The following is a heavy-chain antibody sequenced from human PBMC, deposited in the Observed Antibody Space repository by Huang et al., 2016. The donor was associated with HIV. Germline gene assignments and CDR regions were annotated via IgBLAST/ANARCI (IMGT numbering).Heavy chain of an antibody. D-gene: IGHD2-2*03. CDR3: AREVRSVDTDRPDGYYYRGLDV. CDR2: VSFLGNT. J-gene: IGHJ6*02. V-gene: IGHV4-39*02. CDR1: GTSMTSSTFY. Sequence: QLRESGPGLVTPSETLSLTCSASGTSMTSSTFYWGWFRQPPGRGLEWIGSVSFLGNTYYNPSLKSRVTISIDTANKQYSRRRTSVTAADTAVYFCAREVRSVDTDRPDGYYYRGLDVWGQGTTVMVSS.